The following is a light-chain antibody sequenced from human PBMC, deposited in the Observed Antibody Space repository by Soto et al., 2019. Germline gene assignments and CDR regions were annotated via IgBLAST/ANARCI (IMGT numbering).Light chain of an antibody. CDR3: QLYGSGGT. Sequence: DVQMTQSPSTLSASVGDRVTIACRASQSINNLLAWYQQKPGKAPKFLIYDVSTLESGVPSRHTGGGFGTEFAVTAFRLDPEDFAAYYCQLYGSGGTYGLGTKVDI. CDR1: QSINNL. V-gene: IGKV1-5*01. CDR2: DVS. J-gene: IGKJ1*01.